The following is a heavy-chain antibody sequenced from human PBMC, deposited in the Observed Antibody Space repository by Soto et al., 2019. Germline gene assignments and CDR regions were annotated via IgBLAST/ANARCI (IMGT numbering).Heavy chain of an antibody. D-gene: IGHD3-3*01. CDR1: GYTFTSYD. CDR2: MNPNSGNT. Sequence: GASVKVSCKASGYTFTSYDINWVRQATGQGIEWMGWMNPNSGNTGYAQKFQGRVTMTRNTSISTAYMELSSLRSEDTAVYYCARGQFVLRFLEWLSSTYYYGMDVWGQGTTVTVSS. V-gene: IGHV1-8*01. CDR3: ARGQFVLRFLEWLSSTYYYGMDV. J-gene: IGHJ6*02.